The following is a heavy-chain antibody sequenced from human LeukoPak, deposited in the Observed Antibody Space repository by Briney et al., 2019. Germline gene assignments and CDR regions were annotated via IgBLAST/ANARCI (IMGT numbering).Heavy chain of an antibody. CDR2: ISGNGGST. V-gene: IGHV3-23*01. CDR1: GFTFSNYA. CDR3: AKDVFELYDIYDH. J-gene: IGHJ4*02. D-gene: IGHD3-9*01. Sequence: GGSLRLSCTASGFTFSNYAMSWVRQAPGKGLEWVSAISGNGGSTFDADSVKGRFTISRDNSKNTLYLQMNSLRAENTAIYYCAKDVFELYDIYDHWGQGTLVTVSS.